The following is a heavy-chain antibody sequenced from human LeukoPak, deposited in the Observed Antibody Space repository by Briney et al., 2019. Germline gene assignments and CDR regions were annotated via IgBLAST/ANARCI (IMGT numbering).Heavy chain of an antibody. J-gene: IGHJ4*02. Sequence: SETLSLTCAVCGYFNSSVYYRGRLRQPPGKGLEWIGSIYHSGSTDYNPSLRSRVTISVDTPKNQFSLKLRPVTAADTAVYYYLRTRPAVSMARGVISSFDYWGQGTLVTVSS. CDR3: LRTRPAVSMARGVISSFDY. V-gene: IGHV4-38-2*01. CDR1: GYFNSSVYY. CDR2: IYHSGST. D-gene: IGHD3-10*01.